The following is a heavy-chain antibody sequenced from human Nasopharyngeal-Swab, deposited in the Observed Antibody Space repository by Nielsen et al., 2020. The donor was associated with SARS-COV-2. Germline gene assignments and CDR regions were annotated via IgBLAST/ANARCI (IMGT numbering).Heavy chain of an antibody. V-gene: IGHV3-48*04. J-gene: IGHJ4*02. CDR2: ISNGGSII. CDR1: GFPFSDYS. D-gene: IGHD4-23*01. CDR3: AKVGGGWNYFDN. Sequence: GESLKISCAASGFPFSDYSMNWVRQAPGKGLEWVSYISNGGSIIYYADSVKGRFTISRDNAGTSLSLQMNSLRAEDTAVYYCAKVGGGWNYFDNWGQGTLVTVSS.